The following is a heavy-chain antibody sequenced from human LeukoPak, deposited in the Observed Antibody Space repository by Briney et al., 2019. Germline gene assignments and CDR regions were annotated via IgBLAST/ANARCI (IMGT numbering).Heavy chain of an antibody. CDR1: GYTFTSYD. Sequence: ASVKVSCKASGYTFTSYDINWVRQATGQGLEWMGWMNPNSGNTGYAQEFQGRVTMTRNTSISTAYMELSSLRSEDTAVYYCARVRGFSRSYPFDYWGQGTLVTVSS. D-gene: IGHD1-26*01. V-gene: IGHV1-8*01. CDR3: ARVRGFSRSYPFDY. J-gene: IGHJ4*02. CDR2: MNPNSGNT.